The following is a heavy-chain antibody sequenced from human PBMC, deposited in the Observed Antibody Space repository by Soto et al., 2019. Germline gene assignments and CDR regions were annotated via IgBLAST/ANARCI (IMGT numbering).Heavy chain of an antibody. D-gene: IGHD6-13*01. J-gene: IGHJ3*02. CDR3: AREMGDSSSPKNDAFDI. V-gene: IGHV1-2*04. CDR1: GYTFTGYY. Sequence: ASVKVSCKASGYTFTGYYMHWVRQAPGQGLEWMGWINPNSGGTNYAQKFQGWVTMTRDTSISTAYMELSRLRSDDTAVYYCAREMGDSSSPKNDAFDIWGQGTMVTVSS. CDR2: INPNSGGT.